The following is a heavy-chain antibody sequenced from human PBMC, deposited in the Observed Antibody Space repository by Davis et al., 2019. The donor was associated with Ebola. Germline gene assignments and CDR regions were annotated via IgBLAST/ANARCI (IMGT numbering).Heavy chain of an antibody. CDR3: AKQESLYGSSDY. CDR1: GYSFTTYW. Sequence: GESLKISCKGSGYSFTTYWIAWVRQTPAKGLEWMGIIYPGDSDTRYSPSFEGQVTISVDRSISTAYLQWSSLKASDTAMYYRAKQESLYGSSDYWGQGTLVTVSS. D-gene: IGHD3-22*01. CDR2: IYPGDSDT. V-gene: IGHV5-51*01. J-gene: IGHJ4*02.